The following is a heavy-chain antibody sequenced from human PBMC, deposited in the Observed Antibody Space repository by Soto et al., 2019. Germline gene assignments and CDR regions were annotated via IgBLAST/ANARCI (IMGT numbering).Heavy chain of an antibody. CDR1: GFTFSSYS. V-gene: IGHV3-21*01. D-gene: IGHD3-3*01. J-gene: IGHJ4*02. CDR3: ARSPNPLDDDYYFDY. Sequence: GGSLRLSCAASGFTFSSYSMNWVRQAPGKGLEWVSSISSSSSYIYYADSVKGRFTISRDNAKNSLYLQMNSLRAEDTAVYYCARSPNPLDDDYYFDYWGQGTLVTVSS. CDR2: ISSSSSYI.